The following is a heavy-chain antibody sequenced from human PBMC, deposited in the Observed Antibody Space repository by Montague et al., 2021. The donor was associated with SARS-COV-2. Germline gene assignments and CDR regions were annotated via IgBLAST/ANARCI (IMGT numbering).Heavy chain of an antibody. V-gene: IGHV4-59*08. CDR3: ARHIEKEGTYYYYYGMDV. Sequence: SETLSLTCTVSGDSISSYYWSWIRQPPGKGLEWIGDLYNSGSTKYNPSLKSRVTISVDTSKNQFSLKLSSVTAADTAVYYCARHIEKEGTYYYYYGMDVWGQGTTVTVSS. D-gene: IGHD2-15*01. J-gene: IGHJ6*02. CDR1: GDSISSYY. CDR2: LYNSGST.